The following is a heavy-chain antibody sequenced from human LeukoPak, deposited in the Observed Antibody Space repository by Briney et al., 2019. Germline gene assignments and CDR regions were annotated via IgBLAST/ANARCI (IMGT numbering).Heavy chain of an antibody. CDR3: ARGGMTSANIYY. CDR2: MSNSGST. D-gene: IGHD2/OR15-2a*01. V-gene: IGHV4-59*01. Sequence: SETLSLTCSVSGASISNYFWGWIRQPPGKGLEWTGYMSNSGSTKHNPSLESRVTISVDTSKSQVFLKLSSVTAADTAVYYCARGGMTSANIYYWGQGTLVTVSS. CDR1: GASISNYF. J-gene: IGHJ4*02.